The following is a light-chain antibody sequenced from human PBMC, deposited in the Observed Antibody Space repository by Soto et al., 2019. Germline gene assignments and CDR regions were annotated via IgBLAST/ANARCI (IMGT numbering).Light chain of an antibody. V-gene: IGLV1-44*01. J-gene: IGLJ1*01. CDR2: SNN. CDR3: AAWDDSLNGLYV. CDR1: SSNIGSNT. Sequence: QAVVTQPPSASGTPGQRVTISCSGSSSNIGSNTVNWYQQLPGTAPKLLIYSNNQRPSGVPDRFSGSKSGTSASQAISGLQSEDEADYYCAAWDDSLNGLYVFGTGTKLTVL.